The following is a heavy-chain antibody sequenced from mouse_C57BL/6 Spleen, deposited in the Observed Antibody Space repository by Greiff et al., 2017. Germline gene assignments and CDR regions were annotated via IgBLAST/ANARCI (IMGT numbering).Heavy chain of an antibody. J-gene: IGHJ3*01. V-gene: IGHV2-2*01. CDR3: AGGYDAFAY. CDR2: IWSGGST. Sequence: VKLMESGPGLVQPSQSLSITCTVSGFSLTSYGVHWVRQSPGKGLEWLGVIWSGGSTDYNAAFISRLSISKDNSKSQVFFKMNSLQADDTAIYYCAGGYDAFAYWGQGTLVTVSA. CDR1: GFSLTSYG. D-gene: IGHD2-2*01.